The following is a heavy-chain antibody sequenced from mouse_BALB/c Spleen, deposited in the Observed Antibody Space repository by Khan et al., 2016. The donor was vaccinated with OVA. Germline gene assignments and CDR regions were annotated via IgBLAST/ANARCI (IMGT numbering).Heavy chain of an antibody. CDR3: ARRRTARSYAMDY. J-gene: IGHJ4*01. CDR2: IYPGDGDT. Sequence: QVQLKESGAELVRPGSSVKISCKASGYAFSSYWMNWVKQRPGQGLEWIGQIYPGDGDTNYNGKFKGKATLTADKSSSTAYMQLSSLTSEDSAVDFCARRRTARSYAMDYWGQGTSVTVAS. CDR1: GYAFSSYW. V-gene: IGHV1-80*01. D-gene: IGHD3-2*01.